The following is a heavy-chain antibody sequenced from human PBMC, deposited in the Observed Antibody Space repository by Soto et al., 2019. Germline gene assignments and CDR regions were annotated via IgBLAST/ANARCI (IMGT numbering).Heavy chain of an antibody. CDR3: AARAARRREDGARFDY. CDR2: ISGSGGST. V-gene: IGHV3-23*01. CDR1: GFTFSSYA. D-gene: IGHD6-6*01. Sequence: PGGSLRLSCAASGFTFSSYAMSWVRQAPGKGLEWVSAISGSGGSTYYADSVKGRFTISRDNSKNTLYLQMNSLRAEDTAVYYCAARAARRREDGARFDYWGQGTLVTVSS. J-gene: IGHJ4*02.